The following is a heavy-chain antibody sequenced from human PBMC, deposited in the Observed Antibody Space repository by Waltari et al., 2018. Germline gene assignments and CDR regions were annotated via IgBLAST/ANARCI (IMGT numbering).Heavy chain of an antibody. Sequence: QVQLQQWGAGLLKPSETLSLPCAVYGGSFSGYYWSWIRPPPGKGLEWIGEINHSGSTNYNPSLKSRVTISVDTSKNQFSLKVNSVTAADTAVYYCARGYCSGDSCSVYFDYWGQGTLVTVSS. CDR1: GGSFSGYY. D-gene: IGHD2-15*01. CDR2: INHSGST. CDR3: ARGYCSGDSCSVYFDY. V-gene: IGHV4-34*02. J-gene: IGHJ4*02.